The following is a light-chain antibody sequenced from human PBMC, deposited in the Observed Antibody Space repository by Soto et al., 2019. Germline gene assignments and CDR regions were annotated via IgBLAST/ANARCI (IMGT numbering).Light chain of an antibody. Sequence: DIVMTQSPDSLAVSLGKRATVNCKSGQSVLYSSNNKNYLAWYQQKKGQPPKLLIYLAATRESGVPDRFSGSGSGKDFTLTISSLQAEDVAVYYCPQYYSSPQAFGQGTKVEIK. CDR1: QSVLYSSNNKNY. CDR2: LAA. J-gene: IGKJ1*01. V-gene: IGKV4-1*01. CDR3: PQYYSSPQA.